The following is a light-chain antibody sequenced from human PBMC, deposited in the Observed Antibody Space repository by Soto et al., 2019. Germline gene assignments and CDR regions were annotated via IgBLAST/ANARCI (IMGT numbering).Light chain of an antibody. J-gene: IGKJ2*01. CDR3: QQANSFPYT. V-gene: IGKV1-9*01. CDR1: QGISSD. CDR2: AAS. Sequence: DIQLTQSPSFLTASVGDRVTITCRASQGISSDLAWYQQKPGKAPKLLIYAASTLQSGVPSRFSGSGSGTDFTLTISSLQPEDFATYYCQQANSFPYTFGQGTRLEIQ.